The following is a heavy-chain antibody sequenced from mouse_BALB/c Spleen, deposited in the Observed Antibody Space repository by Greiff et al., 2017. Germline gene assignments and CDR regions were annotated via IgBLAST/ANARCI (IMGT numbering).Heavy chain of an antibody. CDR3: ARPDSSGSWFAY. CDR1: GYAFTNYL. J-gene: IGHJ3*01. CDR2: INPGSGGT. D-gene: IGHD3-2*01. V-gene: IGHV1-54*02. Sequence: VQLQQSGAELVRPGTSVKVSCKASGYAFTNYLIEWVKQRPGQGLEWIGVINPGSGGTNYNEKFKGKATFTADTSSNTAYMQLSSLTSEDSAVYYCARPDSSGSWFAYWGQGTLVTVSA.